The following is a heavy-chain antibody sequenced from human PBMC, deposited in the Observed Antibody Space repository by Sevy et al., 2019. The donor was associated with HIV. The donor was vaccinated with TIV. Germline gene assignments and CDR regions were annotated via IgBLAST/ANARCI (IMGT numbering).Heavy chain of an antibody. CDR3: ARAGTIFGLVGHYFDY. V-gene: IGHV3-66*01. Sequence: GGSLRLSCAASGFSVNSNYMTWVRRAPGKGLDWVSSLYSDGSTKDADALKGRFTISRDNSKNTMYLQMISLRVEDTAVYYCARAGTIFGLVGHYFDYWGQGTLVTVSS. D-gene: IGHD3-3*01. J-gene: IGHJ4*02. CDR2: LYSDGST. CDR1: GFSVNSNY.